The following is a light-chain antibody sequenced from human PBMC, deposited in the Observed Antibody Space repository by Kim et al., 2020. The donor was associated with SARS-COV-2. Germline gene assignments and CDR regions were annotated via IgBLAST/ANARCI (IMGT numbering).Light chain of an antibody. CDR3: ATWENTLSAVL. V-gene: IGLV1-51*01. Sequence: GQRVTISCSGSPSNIGNNFVSWYQHFPGTAPKLLIYDNDKRPSEIPDRFSASVSGTSATLAITGLQTGDEADYYCATWENTLSAVLFGGGTQLTVL. CDR2: DND. CDR1: PSNIGNNF. J-gene: IGLJ2*01.